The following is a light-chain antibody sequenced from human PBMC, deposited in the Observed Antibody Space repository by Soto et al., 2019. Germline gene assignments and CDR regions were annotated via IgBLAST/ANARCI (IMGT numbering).Light chain of an antibody. CDR2: DAS. J-gene: IGKJ4*01. CDR1: QSVSSSY. V-gene: IGKV3-20*01. CDR3: EQYHEWPLT. Sequence: EIVLTQSPGTLSLSPGERATLSCRASQSVSSSYLAWYQQKPGQAPRLLIYDASARATGIPARFSGSGSGTEFTLTISSLQSEDFAVYYCEQYHEWPLTFGGGTEVEIK.